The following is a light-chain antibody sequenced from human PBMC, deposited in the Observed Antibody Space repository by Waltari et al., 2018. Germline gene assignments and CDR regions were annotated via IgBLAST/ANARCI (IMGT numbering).Light chain of an antibody. CDR1: QSVGTS. CDR2: DAS. Sequence: EIVLTQSPATLPSSPGDRATLSCRASQSVGTSVAWYQQKPGQAPRILIWDASNRARGTPARFSGSGSGTDVTLTISGLEAEDFAVDYCQQRSNWPPELTFGGGTKVEIK. V-gene: IGKV3-11*01. J-gene: IGKJ4*01. CDR3: QQRSNWPPELT.